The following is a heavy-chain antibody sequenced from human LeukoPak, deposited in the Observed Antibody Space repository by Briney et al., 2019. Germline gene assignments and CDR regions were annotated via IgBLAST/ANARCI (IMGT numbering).Heavy chain of an antibody. V-gene: IGHV3-30*02. D-gene: IGHD2-21*01. CDR1: GITFNSYG. CDR3: CGGFDY. Sequence: GGSLRLSCAASGITFNSYGMHWVRQAPDKGLEWVAFIRYDGSNEYYVDSVKGRFTISRDNSKNTLYLQMNSLRGEDTVVYYCCGGFDYWGQGTLVTVSS. CDR2: IRYDGSNE. J-gene: IGHJ4*02.